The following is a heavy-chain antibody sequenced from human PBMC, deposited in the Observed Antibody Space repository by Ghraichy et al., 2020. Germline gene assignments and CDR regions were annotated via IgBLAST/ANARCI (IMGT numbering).Heavy chain of an antibody. Sequence: ESLNISCAVYGGSFSGYYWSWIRQPPGKGLEWIREINHSGSTNYNPSLKSRVTISVDTSKNQFSLKLSSVTAADTAMYYCARGSKSGYVCCSNDFDYWGQGTLVTVSS. V-gene: IGHV4-34*01. D-gene: IGHD5-12*01. CDR3: ARGSKSGYVCCSNDFDY. CDR1: GGSFSGYY. J-gene: IGHJ4*02. CDR2: INHSGST.